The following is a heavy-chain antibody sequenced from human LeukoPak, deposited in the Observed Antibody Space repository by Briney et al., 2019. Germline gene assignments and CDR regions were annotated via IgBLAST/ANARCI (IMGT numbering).Heavy chain of an antibody. CDR2: MSYDGSNT. D-gene: IGHD1-26*01. CDR3: AKGVYSGSYYPPFDH. Sequence: PGGSLRLSCAASGFTFSSYGTHWVRQAPGKGLEWVAVMSYDGSNTYYADSVRGRFTISRDNSKNTLYLQMNSLRAEDTAVYYCAKGVYSGSYYPPFDHWGQGTLATVSS. V-gene: IGHV3-30*18. J-gene: IGHJ4*02. CDR1: GFTFSSYG.